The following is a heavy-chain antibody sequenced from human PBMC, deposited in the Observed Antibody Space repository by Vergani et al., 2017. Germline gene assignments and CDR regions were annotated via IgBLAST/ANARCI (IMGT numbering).Heavy chain of an antibody. V-gene: IGHV4-30-4*01. J-gene: IGHJ4*02. CDR3: ARGDIVVVPAAIGFDY. CDR2: IYYSGST. CDR1: GGSISSGDYY. Sequence: QVQLQESGPGLVKPSQTLSLTCTVSGGSISSGDYYWSWIRQPPGKGLEWIGYIYYSGSTYYNPSLKSRVTISVDTSKNQFSLKLSPVTAADTAVYYCARGDIVVVPAAIGFDYWGQGTLVTVSS. D-gene: IGHD2-2*01.